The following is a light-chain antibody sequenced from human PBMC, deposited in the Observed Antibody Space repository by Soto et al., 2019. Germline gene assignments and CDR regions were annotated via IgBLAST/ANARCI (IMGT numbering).Light chain of an antibody. CDR2: GAS. CDR3: QQYNNWPIT. V-gene: IGKV3-15*01. Sequence: EIVMTQSPATLSVSPGERATLSCRASQSVSGKLAWYQQKPGQIPRLLIYGASTRATGIPARISGSGSGTEFTLTISGLQSEDFAVYYCQQYNNWPITFGQGTRLEI. J-gene: IGKJ5*01. CDR1: QSVSGK.